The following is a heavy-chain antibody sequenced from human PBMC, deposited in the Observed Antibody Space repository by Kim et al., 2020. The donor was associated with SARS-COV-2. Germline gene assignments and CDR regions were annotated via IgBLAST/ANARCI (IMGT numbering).Heavy chain of an antibody. CDR3: ARLNGGDY. D-gene: IGHD2-8*01. CDR2: YTGNS. V-gene: IGHV4-39*01. J-gene: IGHJ4*02. Sequence: YTGNSHYNPSLKNRVTISVDTSKNQFSLNRRSVTAADTAVYYCARLNGGDYWGQGTLVLVSS.